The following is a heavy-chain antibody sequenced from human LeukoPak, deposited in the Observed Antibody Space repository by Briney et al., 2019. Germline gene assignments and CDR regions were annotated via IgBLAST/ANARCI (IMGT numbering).Heavy chain of an antibody. CDR3: ARVKYYYDFWSGYYTPGYYYYGMDV. J-gene: IGHJ6*02. CDR2: MNPNSGNT. CDR1: GYTFTSYD. V-gene: IGHV1-8*01. D-gene: IGHD3-3*01. Sequence: ASVKVSCKASGYTFTSYDINWVRQATGQGLEWMGWMNPNSGNTGYAQKFQGRVTTTRNTSISTAYMELSSLRSEDTAVYYCARVKYYYDFWSGYYTPGYYYYGMDVWGQGTTVTVSS.